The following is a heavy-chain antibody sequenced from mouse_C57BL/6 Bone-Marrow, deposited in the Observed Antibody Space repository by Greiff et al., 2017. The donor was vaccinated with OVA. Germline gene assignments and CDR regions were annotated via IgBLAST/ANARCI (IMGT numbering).Heavy chain of an antibody. CDR1: GFTFTSYG. CDR2: IWGDGST. Sequence: VKVEESGPGLVAPSQSLSISCTASGFTFTSYGVSWVRQPPGKGLEWLGVIWGDGSTNYYSALLTRLSISKDNSKSQVFLKLNSLQTEDTATYYCAKPEVLDWYFDVWGTGTTVTVSS. J-gene: IGHJ1*03. V-gene: IGHV2-3*01. D-gene: IGHD2-14*01. CDR3: AKPEVLDWYFDV.